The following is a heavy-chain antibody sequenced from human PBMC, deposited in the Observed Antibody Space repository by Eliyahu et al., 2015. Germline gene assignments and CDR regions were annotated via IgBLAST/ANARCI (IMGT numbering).Heavy chain of an antibody. Sequence: QVQLVESGGGLVKPGGSLRLSCAASGFTFSDYYXSWIRQAPGKGLEWVSYISSSGSTIYYADSVKGRFTISRDNAKNSLFLRMNSLRAEDTAVFYCARGAYCGGDCSPYYFDYWGQGTLVTVSS. CDR2: ISSSGSTI. D-gene: IGHD2-21*02. J-gene: IGHJ4*02. V-gene: IGHV3-11*01. CDR1: GFTFSDYY. CDR3: ARGAYCGGDCSPYYFDY.